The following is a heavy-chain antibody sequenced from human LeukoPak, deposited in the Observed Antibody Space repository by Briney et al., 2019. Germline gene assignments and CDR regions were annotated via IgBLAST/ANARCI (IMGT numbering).Heavy chain of an antibody. V-gene: IGHV5-51*01. CDR3: ARHLSDITSSPNY. Sequence: PGESLKISCKGSGYSFSSYWIAWVRQMPGKGLEWRGVIYPRDSRTTYSPSFQDQVTISADKSISTAYLHWTSLKASDTAMYYCARHLSDITSSPNYWGPGTLVTVSS. CDR2: IYPRDSRT. D-gene: IGHD2-2*01. J-gene: IGHJ4*02. CDR1: GYSFSSYW.